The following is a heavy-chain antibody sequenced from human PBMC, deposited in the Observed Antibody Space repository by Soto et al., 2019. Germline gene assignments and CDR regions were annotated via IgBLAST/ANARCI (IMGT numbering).Heavy chain of an antibody. CDR2: INPNSGGT. Sequence: QVQLVQSGAEVKKPGASVTVSCKASGYTFTGYYIHWVRQAPGQGLEWMGWINPNSGGTKYPQKFQGRVTMTRDTSIRTGYMSLTGLKSDDTAVYFCARDLAKGGGSAGFDYWGQGTLVAVSS. CDR1: GYTFTGYY. J-gene: IGHJ4*02. V-gene: IGHV1-2*02. D-gene: IGHD2-15*01. CDR3: ARDLAKGGGSAGFDY.